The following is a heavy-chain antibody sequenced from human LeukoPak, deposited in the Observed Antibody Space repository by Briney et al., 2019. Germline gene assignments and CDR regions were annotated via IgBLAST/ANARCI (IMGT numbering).Heavy chain of an antibody. V-gene: IGHV4-61*02. Sequence: SQTLSLTCTVSGGSISSASHYWTWIRQPAGKGLEWIGRIFTSGSTDYNPSLKSRVTISVETSKNQFSLKLSSGTPADTAIYYCAREESLTLDSWGQGTLVTVSS. D-gene: IGHD3-10*01. J-gene: IGHJ4*02. CDR3: AREESLTLDS. CDR2: IFTSGST. CDR1: GGSISSASHY.